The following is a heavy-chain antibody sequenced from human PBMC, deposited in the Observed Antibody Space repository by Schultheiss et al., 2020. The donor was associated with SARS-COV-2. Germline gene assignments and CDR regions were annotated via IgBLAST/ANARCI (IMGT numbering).Heavy chain of an antibody. CDR2: IYYSGST. J-gene: IGHJ3*02. CDR1: GGSFSGYY. Sequence: SETLSLTCAVYGGSFSGYYWSWIRQPPGKGLESIGYIYYSGSTNHNPSLKSRVTISVDTSKNQFSLELSSVTASDAAVYYCAREGSGQADAYDIWGQGTMVTVSS. CDR3: AREGSGQADAYDI. V-gene: IGHV4-59*01. D-gene: IGHD2-15*01.